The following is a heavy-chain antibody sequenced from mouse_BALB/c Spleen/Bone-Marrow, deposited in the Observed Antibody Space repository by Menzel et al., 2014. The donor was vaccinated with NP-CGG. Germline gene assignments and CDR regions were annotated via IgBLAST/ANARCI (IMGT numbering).Heavy chain of an antibody. D-gene: IGHD1-1*01. Sequence: EVQGVESGPSLVKPSQTLSLTCSVTGYSITSGYWNWIRKFPGNKLEYMGYISHSGSTYYNPSPISRISIIRDTSNNHYNLELNSVTTVATAAYYCSRGGSSSYSYSMDYWGQGTSLTVSS. V-gene: IGHV3-8*02. CDR3: SRGGSSSYSYSMDY. J-gene: IGHJ4*01. CDR1: GYSITSGY. CDR2: ISHSGST.